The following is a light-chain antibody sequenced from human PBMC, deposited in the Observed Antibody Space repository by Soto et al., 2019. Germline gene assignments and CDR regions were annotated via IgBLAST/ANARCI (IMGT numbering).Light chain of an antibody. Sequence: QSALTQPGSESGSPGQSINISCTGTSXDVGAYNYVSWYQQHPGKAPKLLIFEVSSRPSGVSNRFSGSKSGSTASLTISGLQAEDEADYYCSSYADSATLYVFGTG. CDR2: EVS. V-gene: IGLV2-14*01. CDR3: SSYADSATLYV. J-gene: IGLJ1*01. CDR1: SXDVGAYNY.